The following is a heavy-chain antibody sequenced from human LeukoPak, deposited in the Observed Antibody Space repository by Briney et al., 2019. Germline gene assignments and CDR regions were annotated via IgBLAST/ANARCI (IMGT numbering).Heavy chain of an antibody. J-gene: IGHJ5*02. Sequence: SETLSLTCTVSGGSISSSSYYWGWIRPPPGKGLGWIGSIYYSGSTYYNPSLKSRVTISVDTSKNQFSLKLSSVTAAHTAVYYCARQYLRESSWFHKGESDNWFDPWGQGTLVTVSS. V-gene: IGHV4-39*01. CDR2: IYYSGST. CDR3: ARQYLRESSWFHKGESDNWFDP. D-gene: IGHD6-13*01. CDR1: GGSISSSSYY.